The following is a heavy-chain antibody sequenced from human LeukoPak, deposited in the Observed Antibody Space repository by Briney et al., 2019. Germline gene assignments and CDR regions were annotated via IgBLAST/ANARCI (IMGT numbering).Heavy chain of an antibody. V-gene: IGHV4-61*02. CDR1: GNSISSGDNY. CDR3: ARKADYRSYFDY. D-gene: IGHD4-11*01. Sequence: PSETLSLTCTVSGNSISSGDNYWSWIRQPAGKGLEWIGRIYTSGSTNHNPSLMSRVTMSVDTSKNQFSLRLSSVTAADTAVYFCARKADYRSYFDYWGQGTLVTVSS. J-gene: IGHJ4*02. CDR2: IYTSGST.